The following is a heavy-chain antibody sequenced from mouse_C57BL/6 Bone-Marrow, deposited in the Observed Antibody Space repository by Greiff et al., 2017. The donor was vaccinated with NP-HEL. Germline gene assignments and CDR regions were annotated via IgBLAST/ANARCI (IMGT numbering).Heavy chain of an antibody. D-gene: IGHD2-3*01. CDR2: ISSGSSTI. CDR1: GFTFSDYG. Sequence: EVQGVESGGGLVKPGGSLKLSCAASGFTFSDYGMHWVRQAPEKGLEWVAYISSGSSTIYYAATVKGRFTISRDNAKNTLFLQMTSLRSEDTAMYYCASYDGSHFAYWGQGTLVTVSA. CDR3: ASYDGSHFAY. J-gene: IGHJ3*01. V-gene: IGHV5-17*01.